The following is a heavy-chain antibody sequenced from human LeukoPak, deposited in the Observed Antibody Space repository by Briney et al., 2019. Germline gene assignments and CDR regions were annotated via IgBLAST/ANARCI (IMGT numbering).Heavy chain of an antibody. CDR2: IPSSAPPL. CDR1: GFTFSDYS. J-gene: IGHJ4*02. V-gene: IGHV3-48*02. CDR3: SRRFDC. Sequence: GGSLRLSCAASGFTFSDYSINWVRQAPGKGVEWVSYIPSSAPPLYYAHSVTRPFTISRHNAKNSLDLQINSLRDEDTAVYYCSRRFDCWGQGTLVTVSS.